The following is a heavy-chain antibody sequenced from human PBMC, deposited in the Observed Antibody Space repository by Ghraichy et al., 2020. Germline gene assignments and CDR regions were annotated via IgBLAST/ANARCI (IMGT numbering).Heavy chain of an antibody. CDR1: GFTFSHYN. CDR2: ISKSSSAI. D-gene: IGHD3-16*01. Sequence: GGSLRLSCAASGFTFSHYNMNWVRQAPGKGLEWLSYISKSSSAIYYADSVKGRFTISRDNAENSLYLQMNSLRDEDTAFYYCARDDYDYWGQGTLVTVSS. CDR3: ARDDYDY. V-gene: IGHV3-48*02. J-gene: IGHJ4*02.